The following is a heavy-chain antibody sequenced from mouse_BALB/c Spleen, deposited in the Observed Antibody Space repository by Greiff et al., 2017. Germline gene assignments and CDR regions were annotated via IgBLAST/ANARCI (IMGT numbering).Heavy chain of an antibody. Sequence: VQLQQSGPGLVAPSQSLSITCTVSGFSLTSYDISWIRQPPGKGLEWLGVIWTGGGTNYNSAFMSRLSISKDNSKSQVFLKMNSLQTDDTAIYYCVRGGVYYGAMDYWGQGTSVTVSS. D-gene: IGHD2-1*01. CDR1: GFSLTSYD. J-gene: IGHJ4*01. CDR2: IWTGGGT. V-gene: IGHV2-9-2*01. CDR3: VRGGVYYGAMDY.